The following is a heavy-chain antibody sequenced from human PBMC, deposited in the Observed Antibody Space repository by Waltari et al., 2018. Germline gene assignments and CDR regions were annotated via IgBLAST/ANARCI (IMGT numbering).Heavy chain of an antibody. Sequence: VQLVESGGGRVKPGVPVRRPWAGPCSTSREHARKRGWLVLVDGARPVPGKGLEWVAAISGSSSYVYSPDGRFTISRDNAKNSLYLQISSLRGEDTALYYCVRGGEMTGTTGLAFYFDSWGQGTLVTVSS. CDR2: ISGSSSYV. J-gene: IGHJ4*02. CDR3: VRGGEMTGTTGLAFYFDS. V-gene: IGHV3-21*06. CDR1: CSTSREHARKRGWLV. D-gene: IGHD1-7*01.